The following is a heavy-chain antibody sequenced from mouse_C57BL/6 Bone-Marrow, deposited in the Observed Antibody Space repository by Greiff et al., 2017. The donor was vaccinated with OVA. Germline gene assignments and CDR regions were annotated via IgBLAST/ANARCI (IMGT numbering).Heavy chain of an antibody. CDR3: TRGDYYDSSRYAMDY. J-gene: IGHJ4*01. CDR2: ISSGGDYI. CDR1: GFTFSSYA. Sequence: DVHLVESGEGLVKPGGSLKLSCAASGFTFSSYAMSWVRQTPEKRLEWVAYISSGGDYIYYADTVKGRFTISRDNAWNTLYLQMISLKSADTAIYYCTRGDYYDSSRYAMDYWGQGTSVTVSS. D-gene: IGHD1-1*01. V-gene: IGHV5-9-1*02.